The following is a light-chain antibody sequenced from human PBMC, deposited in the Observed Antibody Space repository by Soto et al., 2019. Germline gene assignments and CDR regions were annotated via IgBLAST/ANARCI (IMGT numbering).Light chain of an antibody. CDR2: AAS. CDR1: QSISTY. J-gene: IGKJ3*01. V-gene: IGKV1-39*01. CDR3: QQSYSSPRFT. Sequence: DIQMTQSPSSLSASVGDRVTITCRASQSISTYLNWYQQKPGKAPKLLVYAASSLQSGVPSRFSGSGSGTDFTLTISSLQPEDFATYVCQQSYSSPRFTFGPGTKVDSK.